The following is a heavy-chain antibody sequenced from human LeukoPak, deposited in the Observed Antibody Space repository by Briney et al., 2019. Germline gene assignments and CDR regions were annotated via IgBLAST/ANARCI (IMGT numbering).Heavy chain of an antibody. CDR1: GGTFSSYA. D-gene: IGHD5-18*01. CDR2: IIPIFGTA. V-gene: IGHV1-69*13. Sequence: SVKVSCKASGGTFSSYAVSWVRQAPGQGLEWMGGIIPIFGTANYAQKFQGRVTITADESTSTAYMELSSLRSEDTAVYYCARARSGYSYGYNLDPWGQGTLVTVSS. CDR3: ARARSGYSYGYNLDP. J-gene: IGHJ5*02.